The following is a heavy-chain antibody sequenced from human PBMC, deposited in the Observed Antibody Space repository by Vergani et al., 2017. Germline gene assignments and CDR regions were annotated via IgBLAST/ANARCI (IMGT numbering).Heavy chain of an antibody. V-gene: IGHV3-23*01. Sequence: EVQLLESGGGLVQPGGSLRLSCAASGFTFSSYAMSWVRQAPGKGLEWVSAISGSGGSTYYADSVKGRFTISRDNSKNTLYLQMNSLRAEDTAVYYCAKGVGGSGSYPYYYYYYYMDVWGKGTTVTVSS. D-gene: IGHD3-10*01. CDR2: ISGSGGST. J-gene: IGHJ6*03. CDR1: GFTFSSYA. CDR3: AKGVGGSGSYPYYYYYYYMDV.